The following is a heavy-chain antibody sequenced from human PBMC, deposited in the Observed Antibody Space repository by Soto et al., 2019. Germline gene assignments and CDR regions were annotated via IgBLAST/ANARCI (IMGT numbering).Heavy chain of an antibody. CDR3: AHRLDTSGWPRFDY. V-gene: IGHV2-5*01. CDR2: IYWNDDK. Sequence: QITLKESGPTLLKPTQTLTLTCTFSGFSLSTSGVGVGWIRQPPGKALEWLALIYWNDDKRYSPSLKSRLSITRDTSNNQVVLTMTNVDPVDTATYYCAHRLDTSGWPRFDYWGQGTLVTVSS. J-gene: IGHJ4*02. D-gene: IGHD6-19*01. CDR1: GFSLSTSGVG.